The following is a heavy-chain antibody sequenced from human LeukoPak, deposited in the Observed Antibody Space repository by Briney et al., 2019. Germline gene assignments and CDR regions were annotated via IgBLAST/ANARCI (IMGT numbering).Heavy chain of an antibody. CDR2: ISSSGSTI. D-gene: IGHD3-22*01. CDR1: GFTFSSYG. Sequence: PGGSLRLSCAASGFTFSSYGMNWVRQAPGKGLEWVSYISSSGSTIYYADSVKGRFTISRDNAKNSLYLQMNSLRAEDTAVYYCARDRYYDSSGYYGGSDFDYWGQGTLVTVSS. V-gene: IGHV3-48*03. CDR3: ARDRYYDSSGYYGGSDFDY. J-gene: IGHJ4*02.